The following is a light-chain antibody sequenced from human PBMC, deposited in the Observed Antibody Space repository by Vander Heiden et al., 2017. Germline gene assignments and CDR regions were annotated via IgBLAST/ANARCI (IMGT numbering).Light chain of an antibody. CDR3: QVWDSATDHVE. V-gene: IGLV3-21*02. J-gene: IGLJ2*01. CDR2: ADT. Sequence: SFVLTQPPSVSVAPGQTASITCGGKNIGSKSVHWHQHKPGQAPVLVVYADTNRPSGIPGRFSGSNSGSTATLTITRVEAGGDADYYCQVWDSATDHVEFGGGTKLTVL. CDR1: NIGSKS.